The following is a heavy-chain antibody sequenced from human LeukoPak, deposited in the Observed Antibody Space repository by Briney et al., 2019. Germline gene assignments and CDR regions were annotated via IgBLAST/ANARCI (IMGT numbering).Heavy chain of an antibody. Sequence: GGSLRLSCAASGFTFNTYGMSWVRQAPGKGLEWVSGISGSGGSTYFADSVKGRFTISRDNSKNTLYLQMNSLRAEDTAVYYCAKVDGLRYFDWLLTYYYYYMDVWGKGTTVTISS. CDR3: AKVDGLRYFDWLLTYYYYYMDV. CDR2: ISGSGGST. J-gene: IGHJ6*03. CDR1: GFTFNTYG. V-gene: IGHV3-23*01. D-gene: IGHD3-9*01.